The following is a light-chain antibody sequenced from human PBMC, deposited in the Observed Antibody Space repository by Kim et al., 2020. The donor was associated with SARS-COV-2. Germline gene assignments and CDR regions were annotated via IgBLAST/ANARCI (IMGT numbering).Light chain of an antibody. V-gene: IGLV2-14*03. CDR1: SSDVGGYDY. CDR2: DVT. J-gene: IGLJ3*02. CDR3: SSFTTTTTVEL. Sequence: QSALTQPASVSGSPGQSITISCIGTSSDVGGYDYVSWYQQHPGKAPKLIIYDVTKRPSDVSHRFSGSKSGNTASLTISGLQAEDAADYYCSSFTTTTTVELFGGGTQLTVL.